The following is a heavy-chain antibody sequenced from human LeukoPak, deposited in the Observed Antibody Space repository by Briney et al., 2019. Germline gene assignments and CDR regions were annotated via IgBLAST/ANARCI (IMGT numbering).Heavy chain of an antibody. V-gene: IGHV4-34*01. CDR2: INHSGST. Sequence: SETLSLTCAVYGGSFSGYYWSWIRQPPGKGLEWIGEINHSGSTNYNPSLKSRVTVSVDTSKNQFSLKLSSVTAADTAVYYCARGGIAVAGRLVYWGQGTLVTVSS. D-gene: IGHD6-19*01. CDR1: GGSFSGYY. J-gene: IGHJ4*02. CDR3: ARGGIAVAGRLVY.